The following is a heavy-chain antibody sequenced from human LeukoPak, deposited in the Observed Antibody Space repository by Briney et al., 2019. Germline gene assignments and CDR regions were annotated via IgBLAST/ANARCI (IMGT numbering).Heavy chain of an antibody. Sequence: PSETLSLTCTVSGGSISSYYWSWIRQPPGKGLEWIGYIYYGGSTNYNPSLKSRVTISVDTSKNHFSLKLSCVTAADTAVYYCARVSGYDWESFYDYWGQGTLVTVSS. J-gene: IGHJ4*02. CDR1: GGSISSYY. D-gene: IGHD5-12*01. V-gene: IGHV4-59*01. CDR3: ARVSGYDWESFYDY. CDR2: IYYGGST.